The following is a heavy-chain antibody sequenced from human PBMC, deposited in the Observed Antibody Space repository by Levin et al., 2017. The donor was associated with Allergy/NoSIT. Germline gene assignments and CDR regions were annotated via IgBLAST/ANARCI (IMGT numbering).Heavy chain of an antibody. J-gene: IGHJ5*02. CDR3: ARGVGTSWFDP. D-gene: IGHD1-26*01. CDR2: ISNGNI. CDR1: GYNFIDYP. V-gene: IGHV1-3*01. Sequence: ASVKVSCKASGYNFIDYPIHWVRQAPGQRLEWMGWISNGNINYSQKFQDRVTLTRDTSARTSHMELGSLISEDTAVYYCARGVGTSWFDPWGQGSLVTVSA.